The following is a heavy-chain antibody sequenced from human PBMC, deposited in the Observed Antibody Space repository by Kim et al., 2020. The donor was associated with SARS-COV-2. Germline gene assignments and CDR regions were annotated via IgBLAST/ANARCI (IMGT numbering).Heavy chain of an antibody. CDR1: GFTFSSYD. J-gene: IGHJ6*02. Sequence: GGSLRLSCAASGFTFSSYDMHWVRQATGKGLEWVSAIGTAGDTYYPGSVKGRFTISRENAKNSLYLQMNSLRAGDTAVYYCARTSHRGYDFWSGYYNQGWSGMDVWGQGTTVTVSS. CDR3: ARTSHRGYDFWSGYYNQGWSGMDV. D-gene: IGHD3-3*01. CDR2: IGTAGDT. V-gene: IGHV3-13*01.